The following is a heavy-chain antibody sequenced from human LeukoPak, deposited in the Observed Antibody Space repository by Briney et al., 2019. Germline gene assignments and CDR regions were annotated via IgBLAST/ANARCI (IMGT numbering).Heavy chain of an antibody. CDR1: GFTFSSYA. V-gene: IGHV3-23*01. CDR2: ISGSGGST. Sequence: GGSLRLSCAASGFTFSSYAMSWVRQAPGKGLEWVSAISGSGGSTYYADSVKGRFTISRDNSKNTLCLQMNSLRAEDTAVYYCAKSITMIVVVKGYFDYWGQGTLVTVSS. D-gene: IGHD3-22*01. J-gene: IGHJ4*02. CDR3: AKSITMIVVVKGYFDY.